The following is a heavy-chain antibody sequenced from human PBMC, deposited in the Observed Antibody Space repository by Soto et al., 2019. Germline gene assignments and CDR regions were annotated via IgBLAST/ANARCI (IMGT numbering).Heavy chain of an antibody. CDR1: GYTFSNYA. CDR3: AKDRLVLSYFYYGMDV. D-gene: IGHD2-21*02. CDR2: ISDSGGST. V-gene: IGHV3-23*01. J-gene: IGHJ6*02. Sequence: EVQLLESGGGLVQPGGSLRLSCVASGYTFSNYAMSWVRQAPGKGLEWVSGISDSGGSTYHADSVKGRFTISRDNSKNTLYLQMNSLIAEDTAVYYCAKDRLVLSYFYYGMDVWGQGTTVTVSS.